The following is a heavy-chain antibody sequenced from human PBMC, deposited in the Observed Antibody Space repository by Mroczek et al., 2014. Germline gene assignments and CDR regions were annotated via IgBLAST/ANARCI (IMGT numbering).Heavy chain of an antibody. J-gene: IGHJ4*02. D-gene: IGHD3-9*01. CDR1: GFTFSSYS. CDR3: ARGDDILTGPLDY. Sequence: EVQLQQSGGGLVKPGGSLRLSCAASGFTFSSYSMNWVRQAPGKGLEWVSSISSSSSYIYYADSVKGRFTISRDNAKNSLYLQMNSLRAEDTAVYYCARGDDILTGPLDYWGQGTLVTVSS. V-gene: IGHV3-21*01. CDR2: ISSSSSYI.